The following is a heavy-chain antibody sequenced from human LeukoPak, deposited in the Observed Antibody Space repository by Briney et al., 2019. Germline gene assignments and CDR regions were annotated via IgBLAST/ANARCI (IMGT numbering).Heavy chain of an antibody. J-gene: IGHJ4*02. CDR3: ARHLTYDSSGYYFMYYFDY. CDR2: INSGSSTI. D-gene: IGHD3-22*01. Sequence: GGSLRLSCAASGFIFSNYNMNWVRQAPGKGLEWVSHINSGSSTIYYADSVKGRFTISRDNAGNSLYLQMNSLRAEDTAVYYCARHLTYDSSGYYFMYYFDYWGQGTLVTVSS. CDR1: GFIFSNYN. V-gene: IGHV3-48*01.